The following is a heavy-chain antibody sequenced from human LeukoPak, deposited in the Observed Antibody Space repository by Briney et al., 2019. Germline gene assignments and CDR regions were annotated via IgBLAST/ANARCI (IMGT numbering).Heavy chain of an antibody. CDR2: ISTSSSYI. CDR3: ARENSAD. CDR1: GCTFNRYN. V-gene: IGHV3-21*04. J-gene: IGHJ4*02. D-gene: IGHD2/OR15-2a*01. Sequence: GWSLRLSCAASGCTFNRYNRNWVRRAPGKWLEWFSSISTSSSYIYYADSVRGRFTISRANGKNSLYLQMNSLRAEDTAVYYCARENSADWGQGTLVTVSS.